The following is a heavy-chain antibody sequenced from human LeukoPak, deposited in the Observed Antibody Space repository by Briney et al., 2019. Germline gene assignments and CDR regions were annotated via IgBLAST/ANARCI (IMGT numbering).Heavy chain of an antibody. CDR1: GFTFSSYW. CDR3: AKDPDCTSGICYTFFDY. V-gene: IGHV3-30*02. D-gene: IGHD2-8*01. CDR2: IRYNGNNQ. J-gene: IGHJ4*02. Sequence: PGGSLRLSCAASGFTFSSYWMSWVRQAPGKGLEWVAFIRYNGNNQYYADPVKGRFTISRDNSKNTLYLQMNSLRAEDTAVYYCAKDPDCTSGICYTFFDYWGQGTLVTVSS.